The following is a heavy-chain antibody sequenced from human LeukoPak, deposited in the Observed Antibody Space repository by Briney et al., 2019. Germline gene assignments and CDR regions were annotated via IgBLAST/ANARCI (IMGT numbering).Heavy chain of an antibody. V-gene: IGHV1-69*06. CDR3: TSDTYYYDSTGLGHWFDP. CDR2: IIPIFGTA. Sequence: GASVKVSCKASGGTFSSYAISWVRQAPGQGLEWMGGIIPIFGTANYAQKFRGRVTITADKSTRTAYMELSSLRSEDTAVYYCTSDTYYYDSTGLGHWFDPWGQGTLVTVSS. D-gene: IGHD3-22*01. CDR1: GGTFSSYA. J-gene: IGHJ5*02.